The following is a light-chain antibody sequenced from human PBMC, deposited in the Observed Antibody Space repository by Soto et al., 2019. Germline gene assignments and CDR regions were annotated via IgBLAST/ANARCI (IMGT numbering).Light chain of an antibody. J-gene: IGLJ2*01. CDR3: SSYTSTTTLVV. CDR2: EVS. V-gene: IGLV2-14*01. Sequence: QAVVTQPASVSGSPGQSITISCTGTSSDVGGYNYVSWYQQHPGKAPKLMIYEVSNRPSGVSNRFSGSKSGNTASLTISGLQAEDEADYYGSSYTSTTTLVVFGGGTKLTVL. CDR1: SSDVGGYNY.